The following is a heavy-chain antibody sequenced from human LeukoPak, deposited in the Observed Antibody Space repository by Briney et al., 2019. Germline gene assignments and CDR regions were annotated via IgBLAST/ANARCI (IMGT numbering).Heavy chain of an antibody. CDR2: INHSGST. V-gene: IGHV4-34*01. CDR1: GGSFSGYY. D-gene: IGHD2-2*01. Sequence: SETLSLTCAVYGGSFSGYYWSWIRQPPGKGLEWIGEINHSGSTNYNPSLMSRVTISVDTPKNQFSLKLSSVTAADTAVYYCASRPFPASLVYWGQGTLVTVSS. J-gene: IGHJ4*02. CDR3: ASRPFPASLVY.